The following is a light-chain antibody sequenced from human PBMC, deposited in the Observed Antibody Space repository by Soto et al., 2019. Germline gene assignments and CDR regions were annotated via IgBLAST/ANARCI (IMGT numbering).Light chain of an antibody. CDR2: GES. CDR3: QQYHNSPIT. Sequence: EIVLTQSPGTLSLSPGERVTLSCRASQSLSSSYLAWYQQKPGQAPRLLIYGESSRATGIPDRFSGSGSGTDFTLTINRMEPEDFAVYYCQQYHNSPITFGQGTRLEI. J-gene: IGKJ5*01. CDR1: QSLSSSY. V-gene: IGKV3-20*01.